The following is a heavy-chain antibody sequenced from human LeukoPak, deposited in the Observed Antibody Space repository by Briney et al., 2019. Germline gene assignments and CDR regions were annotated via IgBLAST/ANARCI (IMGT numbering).Heavy chain of an antibody. V-gene: IGHV3-23*01. Sequence: GGSLRLSCAASGFTFISYAMSWVRQAPGKGLEWVSAISDIGDSTYYADSVKGRFTISRDNSKNTLYLQTSSLRAEDTAVYYCARDHRTTVTVYYFDYWGQGTLVTVSS. J-gene: IGHJ4*02. CDR2: ISDIGDST. CDR3: ARDHRTTVTVYYFDY. CDR1: GFTFISYA. D-gene: IGHD4-17*01.